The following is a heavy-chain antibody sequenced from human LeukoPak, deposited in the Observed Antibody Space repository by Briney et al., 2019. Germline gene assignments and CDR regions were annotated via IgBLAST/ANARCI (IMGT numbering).Heavy chain of an antibody. CDR3: AKDSMYYYDSSGQPAIDY. Sequence: PGGTLRLSCAASGFTFSSYGMHWVRQAPGKGLEWVAFIRYDGSNKYYADSVKGRFTISRDNSKNTLYPQMNSLRAEDTAVYYCAKDSMYYYDSSGQPAIDYWGQGTLVTVSS. CDR2: IRYDGSNK. D-gene: IGHD3-22*01. CDR1: GFTFSSYG. V-gene: IGHV3-30*02. J-gene: IGHJ4*02.